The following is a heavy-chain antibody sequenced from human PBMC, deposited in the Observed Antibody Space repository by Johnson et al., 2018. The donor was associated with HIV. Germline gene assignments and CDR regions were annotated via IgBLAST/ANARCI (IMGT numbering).Heavy chain of an antibody. CDR3: ARGWAASRTFDI. CDR1: GFTVSSNY. Sequence: VQLVESGGGLVQPGGSLRLSCAASGFTVSSNYMSWVRQAPGKGLEWVSVIYSGGSTYYADSVKGRFTISRDNSKNTLYLQMNSLKAEDTAVYYCARGWAASRTFDIWGQGTMVTVSS. D-gene: IGHD6-13*01. CDR2: IYSGGST. J-gene: IGHJ3*02. V-gene: IGHV3-66*01.